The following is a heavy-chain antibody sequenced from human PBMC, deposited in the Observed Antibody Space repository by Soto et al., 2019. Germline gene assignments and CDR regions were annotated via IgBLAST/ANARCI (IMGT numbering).Heavy chain of an antibody. J-gene: IGHJ4*02. CDR2: ISSSSSYI. Sequence: EVQLVESGGGLVKPGGSLRLSCAASGFTFSSYSMNWVRQAPGKGLEWVSSISSSSSYIYYADSVKGRFTISRDNDKNSLYLQINSLRAEDTAVYYCAREARPYDYIWGSYRSPIDYWGQGTLVTVSS. V-gene: IGHV3-21*01. CDR1: GFTFSSYS. D-gene: IGHD3-16*02. CDR3: AREARPYDYIWGSYRSPIDY.